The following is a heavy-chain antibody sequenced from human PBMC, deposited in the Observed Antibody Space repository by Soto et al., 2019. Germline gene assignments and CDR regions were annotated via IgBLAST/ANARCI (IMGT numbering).Heavy chain of an antibody. V-gene: IGHV3-30-3*01. CDR3: ATSGYGSSWSPFDY. J-gene: IGHJ4*02. CDR1: GFTFSSYA. Sequence: GGSLRLSCAASGFTFSSYAMHWVRQAPGKGLEWVAVISYDGSNKYYADSVKGRFTISRDNSKNTLYLQMNSLRAEDTAVYYCATSGYGSSWSPFDYWGQGTLVTVSS. D-gene: IGHD6-13*01. CDR2: ISYDGSNK.